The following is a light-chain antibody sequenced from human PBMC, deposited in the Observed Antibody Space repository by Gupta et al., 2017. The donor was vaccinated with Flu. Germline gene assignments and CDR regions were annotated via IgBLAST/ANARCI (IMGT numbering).Light chain of an antibody. CDR2: DAS. CDR3: QQRANWPLT. J-gene: IGKJ4*01. V-gene: IGKV3-11*01. CDR1: QSVSSS. Sequence: GERATLSCRASQSVSSSLAWYQQRPGQAPRLLIYDASNRATGISDRFSGSGSGTDFTLTISNLEAEDFAVYYCQQRANWPLTFGGGTKVEI.